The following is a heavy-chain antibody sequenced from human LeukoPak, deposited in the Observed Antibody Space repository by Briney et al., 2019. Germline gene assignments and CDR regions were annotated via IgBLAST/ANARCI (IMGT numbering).Heavy chain of an antibody. Sequence: GGSLRLSCAASGFTLSDYYMSWIRQAPGKGLEWVSYSSSSGTTIYYADSVKGRFAISRGNAKNSLYLQMNSLRAEDTAVYYCARRRDFIDYWGQGTLVTVSS. D-gene: IGHD3/OR15-3a*01. CDR2: SSSSGTTI. J-gene: IGHJ4*02. CDR1: GFTLSDYY. V-gene: IGHV3-11*01. CDR3: ARRRDFIDY.